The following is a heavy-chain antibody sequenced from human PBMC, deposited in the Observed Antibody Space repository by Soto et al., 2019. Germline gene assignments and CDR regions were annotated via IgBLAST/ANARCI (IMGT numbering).Heavy chain of an antibody. CDR2: IDSGGGST. D-gene: IGHD4-4*01. CDR1: GFSFSNYA. J-gene: IGHJ5*02. V-gene: IGHV3-23*01. Sequence: EVQLLVSGGGSVQPGGSLRLSCAASGFSFSNYAMSWVRQAPGTGLEWVSAIDSGGGSTYYAASVKGRFSISRDNSMNTLYLQMNSLRAEDTAIYYFTTEHSNYPGHWFDPWGQGTLVTVSS. CDR3: TTEHSNYPGHWFDP.